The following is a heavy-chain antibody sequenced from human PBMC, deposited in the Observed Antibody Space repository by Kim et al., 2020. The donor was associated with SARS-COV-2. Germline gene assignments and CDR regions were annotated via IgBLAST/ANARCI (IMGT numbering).Heavy chain of an antibody. CDR3: AKDGWTGRTRDDFDY. CDR1: GFTFSSYG. J-gene: IGHJ4*02. CDR2: ISYDGSDK. Sequence: GGSLRLSCAASGFTFSSYGMHWVRQAPGKGLEWVAVISYDGSDKYYADSVTGRFSISRDNSKNTLYLQINSPRAEDTAMYYCAKDGWTGRTRDDFDYWGEGTLVTVSA. D-gene: IGHD3-10*01. V-gene: IGHV3-30*18.